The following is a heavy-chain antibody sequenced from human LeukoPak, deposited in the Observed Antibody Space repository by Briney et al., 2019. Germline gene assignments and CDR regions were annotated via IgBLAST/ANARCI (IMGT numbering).Heavy chain of an antibody. D-gene: IGHD3-3*01. CDR2: IRYDGSNK. CDR3: AKDSVWSGYYMVGSEVDK. Sequence: GGSLRLSCAASGFTFNNYGMHWVRQAPGKGLEWVAFIRYDGSNKEYADSMNGRFTIARDNSKNALYLQMNSLSAEDTALYYCAKDSVWSGYYMVGSEVDKWGQGTLVTVSS. J-gene: IGHJ4*02. V-gene: IGHV3-30*02. CDR1: GFTFNNYG.